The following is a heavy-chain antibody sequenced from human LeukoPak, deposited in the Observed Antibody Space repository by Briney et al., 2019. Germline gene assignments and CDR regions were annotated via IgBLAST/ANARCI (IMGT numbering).Heavy chain of an antibody. D-gene: IGHD1-26*01. J-gene: IGHJ3*02. CDR1: GFTFSSYS. CDR2: ISSSSSYI. Sequence: PGGSLRLSCAASGFTFSSYSMNWVRQAPGKGLEWVSSISSSSSYIYYADSVKGRFTISRDNAKNSLYLQMNSLRAEDTAVYYCARVRWELLNDAFDIWGQGTMVTVSS. CDR3: ARVRWELLNDAFDI. V-gene: IGHV3-21*01.